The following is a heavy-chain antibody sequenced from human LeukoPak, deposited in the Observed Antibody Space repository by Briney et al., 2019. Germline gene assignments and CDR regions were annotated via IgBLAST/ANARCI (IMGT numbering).Heavy chain of an antibody. V-gene: IGHV1-69*01. Sequence: SVKVSCKASGGTFSSYAISWVRQAPGQGLEWMGGIIPIFGTANYAQKFQGRVTITADESTSTAYMELSSLRSEDTAVYYCARYGTGTTGAFDIWGQGTMVTVSS. CDR3: ARYGTGTTGAFDI. CDR2: IIPIFGTA. J-gene: IGHJ3*02. CDR1: GGTFSSYA. D-gene: IGHD1-7*01.